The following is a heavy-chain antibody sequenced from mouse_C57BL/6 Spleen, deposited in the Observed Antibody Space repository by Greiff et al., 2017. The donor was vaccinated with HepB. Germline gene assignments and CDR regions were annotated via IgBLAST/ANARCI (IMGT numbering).Heavy chain of an antibody. CDR2: IYPRSGNT. CDR1: GYTFTSYG. V-gene: IGHV1-81*01. D-gene: IGHD2-4*01. Sequence: VQLQQSGAELARPGASVKLSCKASGYTFTSYGISWVKQRTGQGLEWIGEIYPRSGNTYYNEKFKGKATLTADKSSSTAYMELRSLTSEDSAVYFCARSAYYDYENYAMDYWGQGTSVTVSS. J-gene: IGHJ4*01. CDR3: ARSAYYDYENYAMDY.